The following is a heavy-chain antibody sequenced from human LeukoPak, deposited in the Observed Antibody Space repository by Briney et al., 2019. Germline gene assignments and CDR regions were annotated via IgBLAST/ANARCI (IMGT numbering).Heavy chain of an antibody. V-gene: IGHV3-7*01. Sequence: GGSLRLSCAASGFTISNYWMSWVRQVPGKGLEWVANIKQDGGEKYYADSVKGRFTISRDNAENSLYLQVNSLRAEDTAVYYCAKFNTSPGHALDIWGRGTMVTVSS. CDR2: IKQDGGEK. CDR1: GFTISNYW. D-gene: IGHD2-2*01. J-gene: IGHJ3*02. CDR3: AKFNTSPGHALDI.